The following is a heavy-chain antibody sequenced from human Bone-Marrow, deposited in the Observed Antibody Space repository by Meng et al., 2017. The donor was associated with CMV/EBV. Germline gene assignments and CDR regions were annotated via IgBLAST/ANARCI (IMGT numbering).Heavy chain of an antibody. Sequence: SGLTLVKPTQTLTLTCTFSGFSLSTSGVGVGWIRQPPGKALEWLALIYWNDDKRYSPSLKSRLTITKDTSKNQVVLTMTNMDPVDTATYYCAPRFGYNYFDYWGQGTLVTVSS. D-gene: IGHD5-24*01. J-gene: IGHJ4*02. CDR1: GFSLSTSGVG. V-gene: IGHV2-5*01. CDR2: IYWNDDK. CDR3: APRFGYNYFDY.